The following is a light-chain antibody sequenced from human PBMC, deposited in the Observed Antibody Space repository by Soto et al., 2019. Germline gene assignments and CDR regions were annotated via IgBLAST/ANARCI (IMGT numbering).Light chain of an antibody. CDR1: LNVNSY. CDR2: DAS. CDR3: QQRQYWPPIT. V-gene: IGKV3-11*01. J-gene: IGKJ5*01. Sequence: VLTQSPATLAFSPGERSTLSCRSSLNVNSYLAWYQQKPGQAPRLLIYDASNRAAGIPARFSGSGSGTDFTLTISSLEPEDFAIYYCQQRQYWPPITFGQGTRLEIK.